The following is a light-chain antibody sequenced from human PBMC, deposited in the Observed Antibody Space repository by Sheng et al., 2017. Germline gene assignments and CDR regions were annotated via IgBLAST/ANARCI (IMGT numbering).Light chain of an antibody. J-gene: IGKJ1*01. Sequence: EIVLTQSPGTLSLSPGERATLSCRASQSVTSNYLAWYQQKPGQAPRLLMYGTSDRATGIPDRFSGSGSGTVFTLSISRLEPEDFGVYYCQQYGSSPETFGQGTKVEIK. CDR1: QSVTSNY. CDR2: GTS. CDR3: QQYGSSPET. V-gene: IGKV3-20*01.